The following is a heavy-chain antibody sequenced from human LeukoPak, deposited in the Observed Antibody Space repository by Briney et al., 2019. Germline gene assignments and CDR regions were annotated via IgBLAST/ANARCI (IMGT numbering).Heavy chain of an antibody. D-gene: IGHD3-22*01. J-gene: IGHJ4*02. CDR2: ISGSGGST. CDR3: AKDYYDSSGYYSNFDY. Sequence: GGSLRLSCAASGFTFSSYAMHWVRQAPGKGLEWVSAISGSGGSTYYADSVKGRFTISRDNSKNTLYLQMNSLRAEDTAVYYCAKDYYDSSGYYSNFDYWGQGTLVTVSS. V-gene: IGHV3-23*01. CDR1: GFTFSSYA.